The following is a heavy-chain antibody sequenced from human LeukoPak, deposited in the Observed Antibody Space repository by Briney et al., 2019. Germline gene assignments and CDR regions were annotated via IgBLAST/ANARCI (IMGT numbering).Heavy chain of an antibody. J-gene: IGHJ6*03. CDR3: ARDRGQQLDLRYRSGVVVGYYYYMDV. D-gene: IGHD6-13*01. CDR1: GGSIYSYY. CDR2: IYYSGST. V-gene: IGHV4-59*12. Sequence: SETLSLTCTVSGGSIYSYYWSWIRQPPGKGLEWIGYIYYSGSTNYNPSLKSRVTISVDTSKNQFSLKLSSVTAADTAVYYCARDRGQQLDLRYRSGVVVGYYYYMDVWGKGTTVTISS.